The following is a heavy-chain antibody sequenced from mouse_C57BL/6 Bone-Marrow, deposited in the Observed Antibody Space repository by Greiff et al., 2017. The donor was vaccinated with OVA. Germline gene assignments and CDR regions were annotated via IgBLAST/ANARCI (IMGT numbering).Heavy chain of an antibody. CDR2: IYPRDGST. D-gene: IGHD2-2*01. Sequence: VQRVESGPELVKPGASVKLSCKASGYTFTSYDINWVKQRPGQGLEWIGWIYPRDGSTKYNEKFKGKATLTVDTSSSTAYMELHSLTSEDSAVYFCARGIYYGYDGDAYWGQGTLVTVSA. J-gene: IGHJ3*01. CDR1: GYTFTSYD. CDR3: ARGIYYGYDGDAY. V-gene: IGHV1-85*01.